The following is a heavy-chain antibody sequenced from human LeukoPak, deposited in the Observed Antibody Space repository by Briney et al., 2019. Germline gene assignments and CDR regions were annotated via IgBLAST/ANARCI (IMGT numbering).Heavy chain of an antibody. D-gene: IGHD2-15*01. Sequence: SETLSLTCAVFGYSISSGYHWGWVRQPPGKGPVWIGSMFHGGNTYCNPSLKSRVTMSIDTSMNQFSLNLTSVTAADTAAYFCARTLYCSGATCFSPELLDTWGQGTLVTVSS. CDR1: GYSISSGYH. CDR2: MFHGGNT. CDR3: ARTLYCSGATCFSPELLDT. J-gene: IGHJ5*02. V-gene: IGHV4-38-2*01.